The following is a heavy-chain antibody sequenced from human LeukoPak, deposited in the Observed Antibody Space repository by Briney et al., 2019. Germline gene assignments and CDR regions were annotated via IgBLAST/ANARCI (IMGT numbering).Heavy chain of an antibody. V-gene: IGHV4-39*07. Sequence: SETLSLTCTVSGGSIISSSYYWGWVRQPPGKGLEWIGSISYSGSTYYSPSLKSRVTISVDTSKNQFSLNLYSVTAADTAVYYCARQVDYGATFDIWGQGTMVTVSS. D-gene: IGHD4/OR15-4a*01. J-gene: IGHJ3*02. CDR1: GGSIISSSYY. CDR3: ARQVDYGATFDI. CDR2: ISYSGST.